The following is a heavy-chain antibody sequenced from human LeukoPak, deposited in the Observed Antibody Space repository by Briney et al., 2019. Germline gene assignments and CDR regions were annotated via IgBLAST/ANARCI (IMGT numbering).Heavy chain of an antibody. Sequence: SVKVSCKASGFTRTISPMQWVRQARGQHLERIGWIVVGSGNTNYAQKFQERVTITRDMSTTTAHMELSSLRSEDTAVYYCAAGSGWYSPDYWGQGTLVTVSS. CDR1: GFTRTISP. CDR2: IVVGSGNT. J-gene: IGHJ4*02. D-gene: IGHD6-19*01. V-gene: IGHV1-58*02. CDR3: AAGSGWYSPDY.